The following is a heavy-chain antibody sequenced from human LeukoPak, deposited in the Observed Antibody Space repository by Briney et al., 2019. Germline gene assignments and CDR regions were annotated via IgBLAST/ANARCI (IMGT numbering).Heavy chain of an antibody. J-gene: IGHJ5*02. CDR1: GGSISSSSYY. D-gene: IGHD5-12*01. CDR3: ARRPPRPRLRVWFDP. Sequence: SETLSLTCTVSGGSISSSSYYWGWIRQPPGKGLEWIGSIYYSGSTYYNPSLKSRVTISVDTSKNQFSLKLSSVTAADTAVYYCARRPPRPRLRVWFDPWGQGTLVTVSS. CDR2: IYYSGST. V-gene: IGHV4-39*07.